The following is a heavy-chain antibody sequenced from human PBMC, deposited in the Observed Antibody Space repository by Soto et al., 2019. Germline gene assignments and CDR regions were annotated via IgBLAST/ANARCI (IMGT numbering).Heavy chain of an antibody. Sequence: EVQLLESGGGLVQPGGSLRLSCAASGFAFSSNAMSWVRQAPGKGLEWVSGISGSGVATYYADSVKGRFTISRDNSKNTLYLQMNSLRAEDTAVYYCAGYYDFWSVVWGKGTTVTVSS. V-gene: IGHV3-23*01. D-gene: IGHD3-3*01. CDR2: ISGSGVAT. CDR3: AGYYDFWSVV. CDR1: GFAFSSNA. J-gene: IGHJ6*03.